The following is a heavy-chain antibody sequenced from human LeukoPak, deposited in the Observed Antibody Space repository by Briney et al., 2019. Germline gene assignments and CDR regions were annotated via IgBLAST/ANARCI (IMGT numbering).Heavy chain of an antibody. CDR1: GFTFSSYA. V-gene: IGHV3-64*01. J-gene: IGHJ4*02. CDR3: ARGRSAAYSSGWYS. Sequence: PGGSQRLSCAASGFTFSSYAMHWVRQAPGKGLEYVSAISSNGGSTYYANSVKGRFTISRDNSKNTLYLQMGSLRAEDMAVYYCARGRSAAYSSGWYSWGQGTLVTVSS. CDR2: ISSNGGST. D-gene: IGHD6-19*01.